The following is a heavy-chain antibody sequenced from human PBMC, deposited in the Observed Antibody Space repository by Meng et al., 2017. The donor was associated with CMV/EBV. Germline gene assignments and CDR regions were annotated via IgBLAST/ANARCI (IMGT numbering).Heavy chain of an antibody. J-gene: IGHJ4*02. CDR1: GYTFTGYY. CDR3: ARDYQLERRSDDY. Sequence: ASLKLSCKASGYTFTGYYMYWVRQAPGQGLEWMGWINPNSGGTNYAQKFQGRVTMTRDTSISTAYMGLGRLRSDDTAVYYCARDYQLERRSDDYWGQGTLVTVSS. V-gene: IGHV1-2*02. D-gene: IGHD1-1*01. CDR2: INPNSGGT.